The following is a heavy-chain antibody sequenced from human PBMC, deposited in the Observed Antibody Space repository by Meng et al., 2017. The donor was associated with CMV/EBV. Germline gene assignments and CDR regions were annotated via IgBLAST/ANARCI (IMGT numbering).Heavy chain of an antibody. CDR3: AREEYSGSSLDY. J-gene: IGHJ4*02. D-gene: IGHD6-6*01. V-gene: IGHV4-61*01. Sequence: SETLSLTCTVSGGSVSSGSYYWSWIRQPPGKGLEWIGYIYYSGSTNYNPSLKSRVTISVDTSKNQFSLKLSSVTAADTAVYYCAREEYSGSSLDYWGQGTLVTVSS. CDR1: GGSVSSGSYY. CDR2: IYYSGST.